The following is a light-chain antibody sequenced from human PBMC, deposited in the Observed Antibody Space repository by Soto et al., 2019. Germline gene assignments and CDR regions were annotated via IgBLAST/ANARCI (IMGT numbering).Light chain of an antibody. CDR2: EVS. Sequence: SVLNQPASVSGSPGQSITISCTGTSSDVGSYNLVSWYQQHPGKAPKLMIYEVSKRPSGVSNRFSGSKSGNTASLTISGLQAEDEADYYCCSYAGSSTPFVFGTGTKVTVL. CDR3: CSYAGSSTPFV. V-gene: IGLV2-23*02. CDR1: SSDVGSYNL. J-gene: IGLJ1*01.